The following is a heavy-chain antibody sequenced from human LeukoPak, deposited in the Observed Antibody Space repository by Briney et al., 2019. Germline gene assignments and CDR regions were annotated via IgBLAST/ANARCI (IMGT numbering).Heavy chain of an antibody. CDR1: GLIFSNYG. J-gene: IGHJ4*02. CDR2: IQYDGISK. V-gene: IGHV3-30*02. CDR3: VEEAGSVAGRFDH. D-gene: IGHD6-19*01. Sequence: GGSLRFSCAASGLIFSNYGMHWVRQAPGKGLEWVTFIQYDGISKYYADSVKGRFTISRDNSKNTLYLQMNSLRPEDTTVYYCVEEAGSVAGRFDHWGQGNMVTVSS.